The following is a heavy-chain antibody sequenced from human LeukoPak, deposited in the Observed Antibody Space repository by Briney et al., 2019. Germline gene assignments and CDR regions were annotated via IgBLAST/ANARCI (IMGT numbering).Heavy chain of an antibody. CDR2: VNQDGSDK. CDR1: GFTFNNYW. Sequence: GGSLRLSCAASGFTFNNYWMTWVRQAPGKGLEWVANVNQDGSDKFYVDSVKGRFTISRDNAKNSLYLQMNSLRAEDTAVYYCAKGNYYYYMDVWGKGTTVTVSS. CDR3: AKGNYYYYMDV. J-gene: IGHJ6*03. V-gene: IGHV3-7*01. D-gene: IGHD3-10*01.